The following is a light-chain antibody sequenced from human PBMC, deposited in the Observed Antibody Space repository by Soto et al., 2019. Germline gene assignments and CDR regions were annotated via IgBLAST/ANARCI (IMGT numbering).Light chain of an antibody. Sequence: QSALTQPASVSGSPGQLITISCTGTSSDVGGYNYVSWYQQHPGKAPKLMIYEVSNRPSGVSNRFSGSKSGNTASLTISGLQAEDEADYYCSSYTSSSTGVFGGGTKVTVL. CDR1: SSDVGGYNY. CDR3: SSYTSSSTGV. J-gene: IGLJ2*01. CDR2: EVS. V-gene: IGLV2-14*01.